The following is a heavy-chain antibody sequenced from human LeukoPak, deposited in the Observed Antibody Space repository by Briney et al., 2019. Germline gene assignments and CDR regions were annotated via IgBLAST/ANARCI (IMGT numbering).Heavy chain of an antibody. J-gene: IGHJ6*02. CDR3: TRLGSGLDV. V-gene: IGHV5-51*01. D-gene: IGHD6-25*01. Sequence: GESLKISCKAAGYTITTSWIAWVRQMPGKGLEWMGIIYPSDSDTRYSPSFQGQVTLSADKSISAAYLQWSSLKASDTAMYYCTRLGSGLDVWGQGTTVTVS. CDR1: GYTITTSW. CDR2: IYPSDSDT.